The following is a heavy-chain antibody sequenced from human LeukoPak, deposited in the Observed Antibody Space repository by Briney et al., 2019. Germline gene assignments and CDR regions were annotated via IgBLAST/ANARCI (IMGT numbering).Heavy chain of an antibody. J-gene: IGHJ4*02. V-gene: IGHV3-23*01. CDR2: ISSSSSYI. CDR3: AKNHYYYGSG. D-gene: IGHD3-10*01. Sequence: QTGGSLRLSCEGSGFTFSNYWMSWVRQAPGKGLEWVSSISSSSSYIYYADSVKGRFTISRDNSKNTLYLQMNSLRAEDTAVYYCAKNHYYYGSGRGQGTLVTVSS. CDR1: GFTFSNYW.